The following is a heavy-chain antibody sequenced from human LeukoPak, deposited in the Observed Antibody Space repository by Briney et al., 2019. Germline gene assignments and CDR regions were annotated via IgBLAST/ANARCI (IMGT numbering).Heavy chain of an antibody. V-gene: IGHV4-34*01. Sequence: PSETLSLTCAVYGGSFNDYYWSWIRQPPGQGLEWIGEISHTLRATYNASLKSRVVISVDTSRSQFSLSLNSVTAAGTAVYYCAGIRRTYGDFVFPLDPWGQGTLVTVSS. CDR2: ISHTLRA. CDR3: AGIRRTYGDFVFPLDP. CDR1: GGSFNDYY. D-gene: IGHD4-17*01. J-gene: IGHJ5*02.